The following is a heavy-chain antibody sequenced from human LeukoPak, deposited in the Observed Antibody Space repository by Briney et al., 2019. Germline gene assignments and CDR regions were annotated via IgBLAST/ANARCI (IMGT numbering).Heavy chain of an antibody. CDR2: ISSSSSYT. D-gene: IGHD5-18*01. CDR1: GFTFSDYY. CDR3: ARDLAGYSYGFYDY. V-gene: IGHV3-11*05. J-gene: IGHJ4*02. Sequence: GGSLRLSCAASGFTFSDYYMSWIRQAPGKRLEWVSYISSSSSYTNYADSVKGRFTISRDNAKNSLYLQMNSLRAEDTAVYYCARDLAGYSYGFYDYWGQGTLVTVSS.